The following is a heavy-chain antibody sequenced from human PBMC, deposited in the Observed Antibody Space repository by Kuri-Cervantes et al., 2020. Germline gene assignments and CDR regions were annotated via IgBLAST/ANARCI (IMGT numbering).Heavy chain of an antibody. CDR3: ARNYEYVCGSYPRYFHL. Sequence: GESLKICCGASGFTFSSYGMHWVRQAPGKGLEWVAVIGYDGSNKYFADSVKGRFTISRDNSKNTLYLQMNSLRAEDTAVYYCARNYEYVCGSYPRYFHLWGRGTLVTVS. CDR1: GFTFSSYG. J-gene: IGHJ2*01. CDR2: IGYDGSNK. D-gene: IGHD3-16*01. V-gene: IGHV3-33*01.